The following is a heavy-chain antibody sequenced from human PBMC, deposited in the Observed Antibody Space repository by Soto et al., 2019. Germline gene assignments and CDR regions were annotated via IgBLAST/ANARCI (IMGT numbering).Heavy chain of an antibody. CDR2: IYYSGST. J-gene: IGHJ6*02. CDR3: ERHIRGNSCMEV. V-gene: IGHV4-39*01. CDR1: GGYPRRTSSY. D-gene: IGHD2-21*01. Sequence: SPTLSLTCTASGGYPRRTSSYWGWIRQPPGKGLEWIGSIYYSGSTYYNPSLKSRVTISVDTSNHQFSLKLTSLTDADTEGYYCERHIRGNSCMEVWGQGTTV.